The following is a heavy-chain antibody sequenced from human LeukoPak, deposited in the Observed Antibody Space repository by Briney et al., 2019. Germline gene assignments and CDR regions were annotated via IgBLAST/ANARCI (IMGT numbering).Heavy chain of an antibody. CDR3: ATSSQFIAAAGEYFQH. J-gene: IGHJ1*01. Sequence: GESLKISCKGSGYSFTSYWIGWVRQMPGKGLEWMGISYPGDSDTRYSPSFQGQVTISADKSISTAYLQWSSLKASDTALYYCATSSQFIAAAGEYFQHWGQGTLVTGSS. CDR1: GYSFTSYW. V-gene: IGHV5-51*01. CDR2: SYPGDSDT. D-gene: IGHD6-13*01.